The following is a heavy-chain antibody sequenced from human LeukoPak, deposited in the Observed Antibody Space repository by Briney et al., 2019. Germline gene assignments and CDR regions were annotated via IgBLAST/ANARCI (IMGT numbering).Heavy chain of an antibody. CDR1: GFTFSSYS. CDR2: IKSKTDGGTT. V-gene: IGHV3-15*01. CDR3: TTPSWIQLWVAAFDI. J-gene: IGHJ3*02. D-gene: IGHD5-18*01. Sequence: PGGSLRLSCAASGFTFSSYSMSWVRQAPGKGLEWVGRIKSKTDGGTTDYAAPVKGRFTISRDDSKNTLYLQMNSLKTEDTAVYYCTTPSWIQLWVAAFDIWGQGTMVTVSS.